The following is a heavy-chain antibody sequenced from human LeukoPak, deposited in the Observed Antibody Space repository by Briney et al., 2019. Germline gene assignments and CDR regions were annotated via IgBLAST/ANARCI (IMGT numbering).Heavy chain of an antibody. D-gene: IGHD4-17*01. V-gene: IGHV3-23*05. Sequence: GGSLRLSCAASEFTFNHYAVSWVRQAPGKGLEWVSAIHTSGDTCYADSVKGRFTISRDTSKNTLYLQINSLRVEDTAVYYCIVFGDSNHWGQGTLVTVSS. CDR2: IHTSGDT. CDR3: IVFGDSNH. CDR1: EFTFNHYA. J-gene: IGHJ5*02.